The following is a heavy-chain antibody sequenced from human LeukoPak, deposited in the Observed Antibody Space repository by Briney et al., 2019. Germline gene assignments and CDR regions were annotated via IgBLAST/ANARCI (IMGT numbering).Heavy chain of an antibody. D-gene: IGHD6-19*01. V-gene: IGHV4-4*09. Sequence: SETLSLTCTVSGGSISSYYWSWIRQPPGKGLEWIGYIYTSGSTNYNPSLKSRVTISVDTSKNQFSLKLSSVTAADTAVYYCARWHSSGWDTKYYFDYWGQGTLVTVS. CDR1: GGSISSYY. CDR2: IYTSGST. J-gene: IGHJ4*02. CDR3: ARWHSSGWDTKYYFDY.